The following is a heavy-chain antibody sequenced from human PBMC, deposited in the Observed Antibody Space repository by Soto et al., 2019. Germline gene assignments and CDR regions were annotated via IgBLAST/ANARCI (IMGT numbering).Heavy chain of an antibody. CDR2: IRQDGSEI. CDR1: GFSFSSYW. D-gene: IGHD5-18*01. J-gene: IGHJ6*03. CDR3: ARRTKPWDTAMVTRYYYMDV. Sequence: PGGSLRLSCAASGFSFSSYWMSWVRQAPGKGLEWVASIRQDGSEISYVDSVKGRFTISRDNSKNTLYLQMNSLRAEDTAVYYCARRTKPWDTAMVTRYYYMDVWGKGTTVTVSS. V-gene: IGHV3-7*01.